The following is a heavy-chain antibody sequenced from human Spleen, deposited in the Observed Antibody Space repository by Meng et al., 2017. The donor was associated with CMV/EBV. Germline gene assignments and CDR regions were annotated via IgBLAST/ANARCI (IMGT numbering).Heavy chain of an antibody. CDR1: GATFTDYY. CDR3: TRDAHLTTVTPNWFDP. J-gene: IGHJ5*02. D-gene: IGHD4-17*01. V-gene: IGHV1-2*02. Sequence: VRLVQSGAELRKPGASVKVSCKASGATFTDYYMHWVRQAPGQGLEWMGCINPNSGDTNYAQKFQGRVTMTRDTSISTAYMELSRLRPDDTAVYYCTRDAHLTTVTPNWFDPWGQGTLVTVSS. CDR2: INPNSGDT.